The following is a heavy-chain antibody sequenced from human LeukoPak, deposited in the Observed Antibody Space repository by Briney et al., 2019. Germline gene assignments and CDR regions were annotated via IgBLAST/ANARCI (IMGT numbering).Heavy chain of an antibody. Sequence: GGSLRLSCAASGFTFSSYGMHWVRQAPGKGLEWVAVISYDGSNKYYADSVKGRFTISRDNSKNTLYLQMNSLRAEDTAVYYCARDRGIAAADFDYWGQGTLVTVSS. CDR3: ARDRGIAAADFDY. V-gene: IGHV3-30*03. J-gene: IGHJ4*02. CDR1: GFTFSSYG. D-gene: IGHD6-13*01. CDR2: ISYDGSNK.